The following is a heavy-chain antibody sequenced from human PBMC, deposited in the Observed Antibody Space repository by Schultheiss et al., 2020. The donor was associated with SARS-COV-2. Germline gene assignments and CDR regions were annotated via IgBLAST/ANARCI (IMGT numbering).Heavy chain of an antibody. CDR3: ARDNLYGGMDV. Sequence: SETLSLTCTVSGGSVSSGSYYWSWIRQPPGKGLEWIGEIYHSGSTNYNPSLKSRVTISVDTSKNQFSLKLSSVTAADTAVYYCARDNLYGGMDVWGQGTTGTISS. CDR2: IYHSGST. D-gene: IGHD4-17*01. CDR1: GGSVSSGSYY. J-gene: IGHJ6*02. V-gene: IGHV4-61*01.